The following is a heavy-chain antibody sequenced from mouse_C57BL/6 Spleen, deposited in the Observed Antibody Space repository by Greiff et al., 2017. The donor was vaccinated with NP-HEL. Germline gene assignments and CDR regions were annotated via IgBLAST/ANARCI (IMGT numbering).Heavy chain of an antibody. J-gene: IGHJ1*03. CDR1: GYTFTSYW. CDR2: IDPSDSYT. CDR3: ARRDGSSLHWYFDV. D-gene: IGHD1-1*01. Sequence: VQLQQSGAELVMPGASVKLSCKASGYTFTSYWMHWVKQRPGQGLEWIGEIDPSDSYTNYNQKFKGKSTLTVDKSSSTAYMQLSSLTSEDSAVYYCARRDGSSLHWYFDVWGTGTTVTVSS. V-gene: IGHV1-69*01.